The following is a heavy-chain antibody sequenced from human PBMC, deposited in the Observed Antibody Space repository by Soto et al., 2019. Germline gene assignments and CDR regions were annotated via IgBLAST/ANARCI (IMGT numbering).Heavy chain of an antibody. CDR1: GGSISSGGYY. Sequence: QVQLQESGPGLVKPSQTLSLTCTVSGGSISSGGYYWSWIRQHPGKGLEWIGYIYYSGSTYYSPSLKSRVTISVDTSKNQFSLKLSSVTAADTAVYHCARVCGGDCHYGMDVWGQGTTVTVSS. CDR2: IYYSGST. CDR3: ARVCGGDCHYGMDV. V-gene: IGHV4-31*03. D-gene: IGHD2-21*02. J-gene: IGHJ6*02.